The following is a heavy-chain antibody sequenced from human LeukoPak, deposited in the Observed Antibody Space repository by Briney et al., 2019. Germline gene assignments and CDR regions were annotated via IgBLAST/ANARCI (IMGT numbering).Heavy chain of an antibody. J-gene: IGHJ4*02. CDR2: NNTDGSST. CDR1: GFTFSSYW. D-gene: IGHD2/OR15-2a*01. V-gene: IGHV3-74*01. CDR3: ARDFFAAGA. Sequence: PGGSLRLSCAASGFTFSSYWVHWVRQAPGRGLVWVSRNNTDGSSTSYADSVKGRFTISRDNAKNTLYLQMNSLRAEDTAVYYCARDFFAAGAWGQGTLVTVSS.